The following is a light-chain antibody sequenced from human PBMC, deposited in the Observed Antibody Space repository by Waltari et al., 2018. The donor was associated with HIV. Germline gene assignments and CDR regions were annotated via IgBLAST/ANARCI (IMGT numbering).Light chain of an antibody. Sequence: QSALTQPASVSGSPGQSITISCTGPSSDVGSYNLVSWYQQHPGKAPKLMIYEGSKRPSGVSNRFSGSKSGNTASLTISGLQAEDEADYYCCSYAGSSNVVFGGGTKLTVL. V-gene: IGLV2-23*01. J-gene: IGLJ2*01. CDR3: CSYAGSSNVV. CDR1: SSDVGSYNL. CDR2: EGS.